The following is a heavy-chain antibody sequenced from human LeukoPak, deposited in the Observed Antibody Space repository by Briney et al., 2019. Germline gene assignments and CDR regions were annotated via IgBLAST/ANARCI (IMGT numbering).Heavy chain of an antibody. CDR2: ISTGGMTT. CDR1: GFTFSDYY. J-gene: IGHJ4*02. Sequence: GGSLRLSCAASGFTFSDYYMSWIRQGPGRRLEWVSIISTGGMTTNTAASVKGRFTISRDNANNLYLQMNSLRAEDTAVYYCARDQSVYSPRPFDFWGQGTLVTVSS. CDR3: ARDQSVYSPRPFDF. V-gene: IGHV3-11*04. D-gene: IGHD5-12*01.